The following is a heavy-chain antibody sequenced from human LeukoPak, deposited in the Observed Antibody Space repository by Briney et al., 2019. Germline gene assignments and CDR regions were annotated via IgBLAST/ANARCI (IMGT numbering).Heavy chain of an antibody. J-gene: IGHJ4*02. CDR2: IRSKANSYAT. V-gene: IGHV3-73*01. CDR3: THQDYSNYVGSVDH. CDR1: GFTLSGSA. Sequence: GGSLRLSCAAWGFTLSGSAMHCVRQASERGVEWGCRIRSKANSYATAYAASVKRRFSISRDDSKNTAYLQMNSLKADHTAVYYCTHQDYSNYVGSVDHWGKGTLVTVFS. D-gene: IGHD4-11*01.